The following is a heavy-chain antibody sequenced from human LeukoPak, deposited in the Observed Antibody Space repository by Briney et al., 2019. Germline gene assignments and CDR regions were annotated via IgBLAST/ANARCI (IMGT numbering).Heavy chain of an antibody. Sequence: GGSLRLSCAASGVTFSSSDMHWVRHTTGKALEWVSAIGTAGDTYYPDSVKGRFTISRDNAKNSVYLQMNSLRAGDTAVYYCARGLWVGKGGYFDYWGQGALVTVSS. V-gene: IGHV3-13*01. CDR3: ARGLWVGKGGYFDY. J-gene: IGHJ4*02. D-gene: IGHD1-26*01. CDR2: IGTAGDT. CDR1: GVTFSSSD.